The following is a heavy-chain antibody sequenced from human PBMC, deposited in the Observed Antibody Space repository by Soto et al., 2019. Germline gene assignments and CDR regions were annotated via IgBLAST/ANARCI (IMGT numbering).Heavy chain of an antibody. V-gene: IGHV1-69*01. D-gene: IGHD2-2*01. CDR3: ARSRGSSTILCIYYYYYSGMDA. J-gene: IGHJ6*02. Sequence: QVQLVQSGAEVKKPGSSVKVSCKASGGTFSSYAISWVRQAPGQGLEWMGGIIPISGTANYAQKFQGRVTITADESTSTAYMELSSLRSEDTAVYYCARSRGSSTILCIYYYYYSGMDAWGQGTTVTISS. CDR1: GGTFSSYA. CDR2: IIPISGTA.